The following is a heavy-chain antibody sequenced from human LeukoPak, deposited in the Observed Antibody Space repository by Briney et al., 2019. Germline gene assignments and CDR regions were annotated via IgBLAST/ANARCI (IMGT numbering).Heavy chain of an antibody. V-gene: IGHV3-7*03. CDR1: GFTVGDSY. CDR3: ARDPYSGSYSYYYYYGMDV. J-gene: IGHJ6*02. Sequence: GGSLRLSCAASGFTVGDSYMSRVRQAPGKGLEWVANIKQDGSEKYYVDSVKGRLTISRDNAKNSLYLQMNSLRAEDTAVYYCARDPYSGSYSYYYYYGMDVWGQGTTVTVSS. D-gene: IGHD1-26*01. CDR2: IKQDGSEK.